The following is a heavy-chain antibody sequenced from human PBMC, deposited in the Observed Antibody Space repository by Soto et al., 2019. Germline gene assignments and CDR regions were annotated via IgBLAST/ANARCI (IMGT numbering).Heavy chain of an antibody. V-gene: IGHV1-69*02. J-gene: IGHJ6*03. Sequence: ASVKVSCKASGGTFSSYTISWVRQAPGQGLEWMGRIIPILGIANYAQKFQGRVTITADKSTSTAYMELSSLRSEDTAVYYCARGKRPGYYYMDVWGKGTTVTVSS. CDR1: GGTFSSYT. CDR2: IIPILGIA. CDR3: ARGKRPGYYYMDV.